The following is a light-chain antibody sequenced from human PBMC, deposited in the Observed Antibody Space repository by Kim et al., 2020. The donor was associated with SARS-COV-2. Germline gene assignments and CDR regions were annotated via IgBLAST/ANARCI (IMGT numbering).Light chain of an antibody. J-gene: IGLJ2*01. V-gene: IGLV1-40*01. CDR1: RFHIRARTG. CDR3: PSYESSLGGVV. Sequence: QRINDPCTGSRFHIRARTGGHWPQQLPGTTPTHLISGNTNRPSGVPYRLPCSKSGPSATLAISGLQAGEEAYYFCPSYESSLGGVVFGGGTQLTVL. CDR2: GNT.